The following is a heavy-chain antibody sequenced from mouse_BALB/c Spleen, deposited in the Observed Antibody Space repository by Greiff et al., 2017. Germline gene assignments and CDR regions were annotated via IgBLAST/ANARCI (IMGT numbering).Heavy chain of an antibody. Sequence: EVNLVESGGGLVKPGGSLKLSCAASGFTFSDYYMYWVRQTPEKRLEWFATISDGGSYTYYPDSVKGRFTISRDNAQNNLYLQMSSLKSEDTAMYYCARGNYEAMDYWGQGTSVTVSS. CDR1: GFTFSDYY. D-gene: IGHD2-1*01. CDR3: ARGNYEAMDY. CDR2: ISDGGSYT. V-gene: IGHV5-4*02. J-gene: IGHJ4*01.